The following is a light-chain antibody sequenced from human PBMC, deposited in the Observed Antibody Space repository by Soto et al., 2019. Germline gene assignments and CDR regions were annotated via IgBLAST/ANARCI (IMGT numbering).Light chain of an antibody. CDR3: ETWDINTHVV. V-gene: IGLV4-60*02. CDR2: LEGSGSY. Sequence: QLVLTQSSSASASLGSSVKLTCTLSSGHSTYIIAWHQQEPGKAPRYLMKLEGSGSYNKGSGVPDRFSGSSSGADRYLTISNLQFEDEDDYYCETWDINTHVVFGGGTKVTVL. CDR1: SGHSTYI. J-gene: IGLJ2*01.